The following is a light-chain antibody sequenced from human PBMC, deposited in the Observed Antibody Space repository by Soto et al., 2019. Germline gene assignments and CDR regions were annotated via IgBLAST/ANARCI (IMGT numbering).Light chain of an antibody. CDR2: ANS. CDR3: QSYASSSLSGLV. J-gene: IGLJ1*01. V-gene: IGLV1-40*01. Sequence: QSVLTPPCSVSGDPGQMPPISCTGISSNVVADYDVHWYQQLPGTAPKLLIYANSNRPSGVPDLFSGPKSGISASLAITGFQADDEADYYCQSYASSSLSGLVFGSGTKVTVL. CDR1: SSNVVADYD.